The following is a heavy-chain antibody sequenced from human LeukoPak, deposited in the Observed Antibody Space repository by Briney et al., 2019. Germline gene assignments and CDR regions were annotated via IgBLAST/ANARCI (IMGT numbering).Heavy chain of an antibody. Sequence: GGSLRHPCAASGFIFNNYWMSWVRQAPGKGREWVANIKMDESERYYVDSVKGRFTISRDNAKNSLYLQMNSLRAEDTAVYYCARSVAGFDFWGQGSPVTVSS. CDR2: IKMDESER. J-gene: IGHJ4*02. CDR1: GFIFNNYW. CDR3: ARSVAGFDF. D-gene: IGHD6-19*01. V-gene: IGHV3-7*01.